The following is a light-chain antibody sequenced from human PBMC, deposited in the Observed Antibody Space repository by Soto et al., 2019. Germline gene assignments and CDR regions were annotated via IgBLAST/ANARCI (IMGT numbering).Light chain of an antibody. CDR2: EVT. J-gene: IGLJ1*01. CDR3: SSFTTTRGV. Sequence: QSVLNQPASVSGSPGQSITISCTGTSSDVGRYNSVSWYQQHPDQAPKLMIYEVTNRPSGVSSRFSGSKSGNTASLTISGLQAEDEADYYCSSFTTTRGVFGTGTKLTVL. V-gene: IGLV2-14*01. CDR1: SSDVGRYNS.